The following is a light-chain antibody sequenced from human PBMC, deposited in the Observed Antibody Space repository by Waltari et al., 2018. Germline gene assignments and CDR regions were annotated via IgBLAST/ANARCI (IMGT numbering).Light chain of an antibody. Sequence: QSVLTQPPSASGTPGQRVTISCSGSSSNIGRNTVNWYQQLPGTAPKLRIYNNNERPAGVPDRFSGSKSGTSASLAISGLQSEDEADYDCAAWDASLNGPYVFGTGSKVTVL. CDR3: AAWDASLNGPYV. V-gene: IGLV1-44*01. CDR1: SSNIGRNT. CDR2: NNN. J-gene: IGLJ1*01.